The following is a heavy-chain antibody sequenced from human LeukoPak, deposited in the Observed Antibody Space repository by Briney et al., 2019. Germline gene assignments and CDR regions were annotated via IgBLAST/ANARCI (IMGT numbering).Heavy chain of an antibody. CDR2: IYSGGST. CDR1: GFTVSSNY. CDR3: ARNHRYCSGGSCYSVYFDY. J-gene: IGHJ4*02. D-gene: IGHD2-15*01. V-gene: IGHV3-53*01. Sequence: PGGSLRLSCAASGFTVSSNYMNWVRQAPGKGLEWVSVIYSGGSTYYADSVKGRFTISRDNSKNTLYLQMNSLRAEDTAVYYCARNHRYCSGGSCYSVYFDYWGQGTLVTVSS.